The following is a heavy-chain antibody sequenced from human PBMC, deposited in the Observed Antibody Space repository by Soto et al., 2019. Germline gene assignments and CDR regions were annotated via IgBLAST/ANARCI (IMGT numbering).Heavy chain of an antibody. CDR1: GYTLTELS. V-gene: IGHV1-24*01. J-gene: IGHJ6*02. D-gene: IGHD3-10*01. CDR3: ASSPIVEYYYGSGSAYYYYYYGMDV. CDR2: FDPEDGET. Sequence: ASVKVSCKVSGYTLTELSMHWVRQAPGKGLEWMGGFDPEDGETIYAQNFQGRVTITADESTSTAYMELSSLRSEDTAVYYCASSPIVEYYYGSGSAYYYYYYGMDVWGQGTTVTVSS.